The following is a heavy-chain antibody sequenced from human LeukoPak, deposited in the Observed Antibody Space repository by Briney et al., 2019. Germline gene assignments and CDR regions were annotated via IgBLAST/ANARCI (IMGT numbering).Heavy chain of an antibody. CDR3: AKDACEFLSGYRSSGYCDY. V-gene: IGHV3-30*18. J-gene: IGHJ4*02. CDR1: GFTFSSYG. Sequence: TGGSLRLSCAASGFTFSSYGMHWVRQAPGKGLEWVAVISDDGSNKYYADSGKGRFTISRDNSKNTLFLQMNSLRAEDTAVYYSAKDACEFLSGYRSSGYCDYGGQGT. D-gene: IGHD3-3*01. CDR2: ISDDGSNK.